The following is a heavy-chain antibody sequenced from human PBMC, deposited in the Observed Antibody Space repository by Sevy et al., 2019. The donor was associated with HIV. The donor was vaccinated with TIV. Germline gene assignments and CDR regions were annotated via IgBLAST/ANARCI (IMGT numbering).Heavy chain of an antibody. CDR2: IRNKADCYTT. CDR3: ATHAGIAAAGIVFDY. Sequence: GGSLRLSCAASGFTFSDHYMEWVRQAPGKGLEWVGRIRNKADCYTTEYAASVKGRFTISRDDSKNSLYLLMNSLKTEDTAVYYCATHAGIAAAGIVFDYWGQGTLVPVSS. CDR1: GFTFSDHY. J-gene: IGHJ4*02. V-gene: IGHV3-72*01. D-gene: IGHD6-13*01.